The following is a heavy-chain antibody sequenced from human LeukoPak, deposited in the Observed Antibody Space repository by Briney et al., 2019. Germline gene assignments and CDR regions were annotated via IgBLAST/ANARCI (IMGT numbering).Heavy chain of an antibody. D-gene: IGHD2-15*01. CDR2: IYYSGST. CDR1: GGSISSYY. J-gene: IGHJ4*02. Sequence: SETLSLTCTVSGGSISSYYWSWIRQPPGKGLEWIGYIYYSGSTNYNPSLKSRVTISVDTSKNQFSLKLSSVTAADTAVYYCAGGSRHFDYWGQGTLVTVSS. V-gene: IGHV4-59*08. CDR3: AGGSRHFDY.